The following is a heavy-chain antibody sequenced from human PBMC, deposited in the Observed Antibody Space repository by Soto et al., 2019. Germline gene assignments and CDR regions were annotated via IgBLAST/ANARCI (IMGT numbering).Heavy chain of an antibody. CDR2: ISSGGSTI. D-gene: IGHD3-9*01. J-gene: IGHJ4*02. CDR3: ARDRMRWTEILTGYLDYCED. CDR1: GFTFSDYS. Sequence: EEQLVESGGGLVQWGGSLRLSCAASGFTFSDYSMNWVRQAPGKGLERVSYISSGGSTIYYADSVKGRFTISRDNVKNSLYLQMDSLRDEDTAVYYCARDRMRWTEILTGYLDYCEDWGPGTQVTVSS. V-gene: IGHV3-48*02.